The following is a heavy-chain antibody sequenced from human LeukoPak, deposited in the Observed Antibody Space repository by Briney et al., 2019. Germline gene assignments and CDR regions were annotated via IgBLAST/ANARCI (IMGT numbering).Heavy chain of an antibody. D-gene: IGHD3-16*02. Sequence: PGGSLRPSCAASGFTFSSYAMSWVRQAPGKGLEWVSAISGSGENTNYADSVKGRFTMSRDNSRNMLYLQMNSLRDEDTAKYYCAKTVSGCYSYQGGDYWGQGTLVTVSS. CDR1: GFTFSSYA. V-gene: IGHV3-23*01. J-gene: IGHJ4*02. CDR3: AKTVSGCYSYQGGDY. CDR2: ISGSGENT.